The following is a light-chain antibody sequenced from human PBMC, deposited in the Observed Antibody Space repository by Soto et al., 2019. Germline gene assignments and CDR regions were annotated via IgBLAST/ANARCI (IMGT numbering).Light chain of an antibody. CDR1: QSVSRSY. V-gene: IGKV3D-20*02. Sequence: EIVLTQSPGTLSLSPGERATLSCRASQSVSRSYLAWYQQKPGQAPRLLIYGASSRATGIPDRFSGSGSGTDFTLTISSLEPEDFAVYYCQQHSNWVTFGGGTKVEIK. J-gene: IGKJ4*01. CDR3: QQHSNWVT. CDR2: GAS.